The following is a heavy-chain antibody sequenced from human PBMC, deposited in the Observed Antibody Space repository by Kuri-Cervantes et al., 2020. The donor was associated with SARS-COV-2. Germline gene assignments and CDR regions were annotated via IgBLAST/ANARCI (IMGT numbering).Heavy chain of an antibody. Sequence: GSLRLSCAVYGGSFSGYYWSWIRQPPGKGLEWIGEINHSGSTNYNPSLKSRVTISVDTSKNQFSLKLSYVSAADTAVYYCARGRRDIVAVPAATPRGFDYWGQGTLVTVSS. CDR1: GGSFSGYY. D-gene: IGHD2-2*01. V-gene: IGHV4-34*01. CDR3: ARGRRDIVAVPAATPRGFDY. CDR2: INHSGST. J-gene: IGHJ4*02.